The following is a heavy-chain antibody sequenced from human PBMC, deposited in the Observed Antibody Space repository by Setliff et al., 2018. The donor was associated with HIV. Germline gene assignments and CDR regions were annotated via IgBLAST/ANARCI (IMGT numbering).Heavy chain of an antibody. CDR3: ATCRHRPSNWFDP. J-gene: IGHJ5*02. Sequence: ETLSLTCTVSGGSVSSPGYYWGWIRRPPGKGLEWIGSVYNSGITFKNPSLKSRVTISVDRSGNQFSLRLTSVTAADTAVYYCATCRHRPSNWFDPWGQGTVVTVSS. CDR2: VYNSGIT. V-gene: IGHV4-39*07. CDR1: GGSVSSPGYY.